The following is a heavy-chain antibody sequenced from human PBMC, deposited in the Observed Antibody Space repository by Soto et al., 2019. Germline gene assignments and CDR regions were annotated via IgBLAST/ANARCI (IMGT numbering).Heavy chain of an antibody. CDR1: GFTFSTHA. CDR2: VSFDGSNK. Sequence: PGGSLRLSCAASGFTFSTHAMHWVRQAPGKGLECVAIVSFDGSNKYYADSVKGRFTISRDNFKNTLYLQMSGLTPEDTAFYYCARDQTGITTAGGGRIDRWGQGTLVTVSS. D-gene: IGHD6-13*01. V-gene: IGHV3-30*15. J-gene: IGHJ5*02. CDR3: ARDQTGITTAGGGRIDR.